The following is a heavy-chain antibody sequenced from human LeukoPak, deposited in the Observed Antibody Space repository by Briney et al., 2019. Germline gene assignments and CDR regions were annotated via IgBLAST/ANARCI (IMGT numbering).Heavy chain of an antibody. D-gene: IGHD5-24*01. V-gene: IGHV3-30*18. CDR1: GFTFSSYG. CDR2: ISYDGSNK. J-gene: IGHJ4*02. Sequence: GGSLRLSCAASGFTFSSYGMHWVRQAPDRGVEWVALISYDGSNKYYADSLRGRFTISRDNSKNTLYLQMNSLRAEDTAVYYCAKDAGDAYILYYYFDYWGQGTLVTVSS. CDR3: AKDAGDAYILYYYFDY.